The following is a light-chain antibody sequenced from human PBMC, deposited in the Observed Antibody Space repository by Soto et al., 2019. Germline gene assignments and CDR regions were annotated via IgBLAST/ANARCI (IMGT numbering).Light chain of an antibody. CDR1: DSNIGSNS. CDR2: SNN. CDR3: AAWDDSLNGFV. Sequence: QSVLTQPPSASGTPGQRVTISCSGSDSNIGSNSVNWYQQLPGTAPKLLIHSNNKWPSGVPDRFSGSKSGTSGFLAISGRQSEDEADYFCAAWDDSLNGFVFGGGTKVTVL. J-gene: IGLJ1*01. V-gene: IGLV1-44*01.